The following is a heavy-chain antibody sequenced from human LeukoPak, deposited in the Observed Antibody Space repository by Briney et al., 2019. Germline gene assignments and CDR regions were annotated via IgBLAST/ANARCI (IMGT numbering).Heavy chain of an antibody. CDR3: ARREAGTMYYYDSSGYYPTPHFDY. CDR2: IYYSGST. Sequence: SEALSLTCAVSGRSLRGYYWSWIRQPPGKGLEWIGSIYYSGSTYYNPSLKSRVTISVDTSKNQFSLKLSSVTAADTAVYYCARREAGTMYYYDSSGYYPTPHFDYWGQGTLVTVSS. J-gene: IGHJ4*02. D-gene: IGHD3-22*01. V-gene: IGHV4-39*01. CDR1: GRSLRGYY.